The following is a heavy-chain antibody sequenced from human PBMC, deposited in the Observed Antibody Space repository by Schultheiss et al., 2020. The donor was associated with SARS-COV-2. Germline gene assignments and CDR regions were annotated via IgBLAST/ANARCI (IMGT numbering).Heavy chain of an antibody. Sequence: GGSLRLSCAASGFTFSSYAMSWVRQAPGKGLEWVSAISGSGGSTYYTDSVKGRFTISRDNAMNSLYLQMNSLRDEDTAVYFCARYYASGGSDYWGRGTLVTVSS. V-gene: IGHV3-23*01. CDR2: ISGSGGST. J-gene: IGHJ4*02. CDR3: ARYYASGGSDY. D-gene: IGHD3-10*01. CDR1: GFTFSSYA.